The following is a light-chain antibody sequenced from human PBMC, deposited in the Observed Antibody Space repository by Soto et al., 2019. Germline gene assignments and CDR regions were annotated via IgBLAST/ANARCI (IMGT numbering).Light chain of an antibody. CDR3: SSYAGSTTLSYV. V-gene: IGLV2-8*01. CDR2: EVT. Sequence: QSALTQPPSASGFPGQSVTISCTGTSSDVGYYDYVSWYQQHPGKAPKLVIYEVTKRPSGVPDRVSASKSGNTASLTVSGLRAEDEADYYCSSYAGSTTLSYVFGNGTKVTVL. J-gene: IGLJ1*01. CDR1: SSDVGYYDY.